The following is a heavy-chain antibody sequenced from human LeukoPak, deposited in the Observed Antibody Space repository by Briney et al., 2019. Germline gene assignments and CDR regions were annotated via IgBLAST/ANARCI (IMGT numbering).Heavy chain of an antibody. CDR3: AKDTLRFFHAFDI. D-gene: IGHD5-12*01. Sequence: PGGSLRLSCAASGFTFDDYAMHWVRQAPQEDLEWVSLISGDGGSAYYADSVKGRFTISRDNSKNSLYLQMNSLRTEDTALYYCAKDTLRFFHAFDIWGQGTMVTVSS. CDR2: ISGDGGSA. CDR1: GFTFDDYA. J-gene: IGHJ3*02. V-gene: IGHV3-43*02.